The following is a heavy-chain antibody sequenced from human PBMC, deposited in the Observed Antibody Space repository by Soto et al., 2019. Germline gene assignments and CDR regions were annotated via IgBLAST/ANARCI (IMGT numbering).Heavy chain of an antibody. CDR2: ISGSGGST. CDR1: GFTFSSYA. CDR3: AKVLRILDYSRWYSGYDQDYYDSSLFDY. V-gene: IGHV3-23*01. D-gene: IGHD3-22*01. J-gene: IGHJ4*02. Sequence: GGSLRLSCAASGFTFSSYAMSWVRQAPGKGLEWVSAISGSGGSTYYADSVKGRFTISRDNSKNTLYLQMNSLRAEDTAVYYCAKVLRILDYSRWYSGYDQDYYDSSLFDYWGQGTLVTVSS.